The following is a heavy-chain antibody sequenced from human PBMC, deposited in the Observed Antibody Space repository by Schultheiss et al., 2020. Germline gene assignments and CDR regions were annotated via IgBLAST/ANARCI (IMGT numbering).Heavy chain of an antibody. CDR1: GGSISSYY. V-gene: IGHV4-59*12. Sequence: SETLSLTCTVSGGSISSYYWSWIRQHPGKGLEWIGYIYYSGSTNFNPSLKSRVTISLDTSKNQFSLILSSVTAADTAVYYCARGTGYVSGSPLGYWGQGTLVTVSS. J-gene: IGHJ4*02. CDR3: ARGTGYVSGSPLGY. CDR2: IYYSGST. D-gene: IGHD3-10*01.